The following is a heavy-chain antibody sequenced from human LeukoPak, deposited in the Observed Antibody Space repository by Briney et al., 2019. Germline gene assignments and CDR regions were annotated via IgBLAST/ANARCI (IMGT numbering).Heavy chain of an antibody. J-gene: IGHJ4*02. Sequence: GGSLRLSCAASGFTFSSYEMNWARQAPGKGLVWVSRINSDGSSTTYADSVKGRFTISRDNAKNTLYLQMNSLRAEDTSVYYCATSSYGGNFGLFDYWGQGILVTVSS. D-gene: IGHD4-23*01. CDR3: ATSSYGGNFGLFDY. CDR1: GFTFSSYE. V-gene: IGHV3-74*01. CDR2: INSDGSST.